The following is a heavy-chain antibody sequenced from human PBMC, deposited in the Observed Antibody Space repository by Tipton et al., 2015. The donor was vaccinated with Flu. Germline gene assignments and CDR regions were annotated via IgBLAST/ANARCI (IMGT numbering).Heavy chain of an antibody. Sequence: SLRLSCAASGFTVSGNYMNWVRQAPGKGLEWVSIIYSGDSTYYADSVTGRFTISRDNSKNTLFLQMNSLRAEDTAIYYCAKEGILGAFDIWGQGTMVTVSS. V-gene: IGHV3-53*01. CDR1: GFTVSGNY. CDR3: AKEGILGAFDI. J-gene: IGHJ3*02. CDR2: IYSGDST.